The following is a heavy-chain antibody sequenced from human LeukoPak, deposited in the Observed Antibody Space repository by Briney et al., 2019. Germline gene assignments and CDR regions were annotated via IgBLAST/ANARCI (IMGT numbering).Heavy chain of an antibody. CDR1: GGTFSSYA. V-gene: IGHV1-69*04. D-gene: IGHD1-1*01. Sequence: GASVKVSCKASGGTFSSYAISWVRQAPGQGLEWMGRIIPILGIANYAQKFQGRVTITADKSTSTAYMELSSLRSEDTAVYYCAREEMATTVYDYWGQGTLVTASS. CDR3: AREEMATTVYDY. J-gene: IGHJ4*02. CDR2: IIPILGIA.